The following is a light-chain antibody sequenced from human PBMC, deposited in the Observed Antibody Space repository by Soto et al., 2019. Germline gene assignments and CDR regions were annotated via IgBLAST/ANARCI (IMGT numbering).Light chain of an antibody. V-gene: IGKV1-5*03. CDR1: QDVSQW. Sequence: DIHMTQSPSTLSASVGDRITITCRASQDVSQWLAWYQHKPGKAPKLLIYKASTLESGVSSRFSGRGSGTEFTLTIRDLQPDDFATYYCQHYNSYSEAFGQGTKVDIK. CDR2: KAS. CDR3: QHYNSYSEA. J-gene: IGKJ1*01.